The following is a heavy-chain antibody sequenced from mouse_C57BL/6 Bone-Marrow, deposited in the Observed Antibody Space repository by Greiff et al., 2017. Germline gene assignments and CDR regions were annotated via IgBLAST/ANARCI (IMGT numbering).Heavy chain of an antibody. D-gene: IGHD1-1*01. CDR1: GYSFTDYN. V-gene: IGHV1-39*01. CDR3: ARRITTVVRRGYWYFDV. Sequence: EVQLQQSGPELVKPGASVKISCKASGYSFTDYNMNWVKQSNGKSLEWIGVINPNYGTTSYNQKFKGKATLTVDQSSSTAYMQLNSLTSEDSAVYYCARRITTVVRRGYWYFDVWGTGTTVTVSS. J-gene: IGHJ1*03. CDR2: INPNYGTT.